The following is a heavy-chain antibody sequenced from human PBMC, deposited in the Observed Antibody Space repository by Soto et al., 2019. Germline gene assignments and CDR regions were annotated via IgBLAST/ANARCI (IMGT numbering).Heavy chain of an antibody. D-gene: IGHD1-1*01. CDR3: AREVPSRYFDL. CDR1: GGSFSDYY. J-gene: IGHJ2*01. V-gene: IGHV4-34*01. CDR2: INHSGST. Sequence: QVRLQQWSAGLLKPSETLSLTCAVYGGSFSDYYWSWIRQPPGKGLEWIGEINHSGSTNYNPSLKRRVTISVDTSKNQFSLKLSSVTAAATAVYYCAREVPSRYFDLCGRGTPVTVSS.